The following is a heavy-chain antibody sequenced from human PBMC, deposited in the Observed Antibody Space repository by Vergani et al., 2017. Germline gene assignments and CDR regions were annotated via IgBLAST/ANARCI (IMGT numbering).Heavy chain of an antibody. Sequence: QVHLVQSGSEVKKPGASVKVSCKASGYTITDYYIHWVRHAPGQRLEWMGWINPNSGGTEYAQKFQGRVTMTRDTSISTAYMELSRLRSDDTAVYYCARGRYCTNGVCYMNWFDPWGQGTLVTVSS. CDR2: INPNSGGT. CDR3: ARGRYCTNGVCYMNWFDP. V-gene: IGHV1-2*02. J-gene: IGHJ5*02. CDR1: GYTITDYY. D-gene: IGHD2-8*01.